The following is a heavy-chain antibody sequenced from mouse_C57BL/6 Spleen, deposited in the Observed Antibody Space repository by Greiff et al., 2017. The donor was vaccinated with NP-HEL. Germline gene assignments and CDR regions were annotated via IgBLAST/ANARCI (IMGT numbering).Heavy chain of an antibody. V-gene: IGHV1-69*01. CDR3: ARYGNYTLYAMDY. J-gene: IGHJ4*01. Sequence: QVQLQQPGAELVMPGASVKLSCKASGYTFTSYWMHWVKQRPGQGLAWIGEIDPSDSYTNYNQKFKGKSTLTVDKSSSTAYMQLSSLTSEDSAVYYCARYGNYTLYAMDYWGQGTSVTVSS. CDR2: IDPSDSYT. D-gene: IGHD2-1*01. CDR1: GYTFTSYW.